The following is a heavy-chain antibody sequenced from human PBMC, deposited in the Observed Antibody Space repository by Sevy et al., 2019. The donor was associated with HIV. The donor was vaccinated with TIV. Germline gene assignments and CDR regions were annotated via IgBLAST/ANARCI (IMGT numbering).Heavy chain of an antibody. Sequence: SEILSLTCTVSGGSISSYYWTWIRQSPGKGLECIGYLYYNGRTIYNPSLTSRVTISVDTSKNQFSLGLSSVTAADTAVYFCARAGGTTDWGMDVWGQGTTVTVSS. CDR1: GGSISSYY. D-gene: IGHD1-1*01. CDR3: ARAGGTTDWGMDV. CDR2: LYYNGRT. V-gene: IGHV4-59*01. J-gene: IGHJ6*02.